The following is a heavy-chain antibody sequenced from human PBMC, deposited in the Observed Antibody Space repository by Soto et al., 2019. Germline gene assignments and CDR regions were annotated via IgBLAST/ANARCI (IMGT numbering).Heavy chain of an antibody. CDR2: ISSSGSTI. V-gene: IGHV3-48*03. D-gene: IGHD6-6*01. Sequence: GGSLRLSCAASGFTFSNYGMSWVRQAPGKGLEWVSYISSSGSTIYYADSVKGRFTISRDNAKNSLYLQMNSLRAEDTAVYYCARHTVTYSSSSVGGSYYYGMDVWGQGTTVTVSS. CDR1: GFTFSNYG. J-gene: IGHJ6*02. CDR3: ARHTVTYSSSSVGGSYYYGMDV.